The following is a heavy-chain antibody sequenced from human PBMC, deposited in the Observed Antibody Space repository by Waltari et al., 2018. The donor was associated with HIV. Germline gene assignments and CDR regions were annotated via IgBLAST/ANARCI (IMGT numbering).Heavy chain of an antibody. V-gene: IGHV3-49*04. CDR1: GFTFGDYA. CDR3: SSNHDSSGYYGNL. CDR2: IRSKAYGGTT. D-gene: IGHD3-22*01. Sequence: EVQLVESGGGLVQPGRSLRLSCTASGFTFGDYAMSWVRPAPGKGMAWVGFIRSKAYGGTTEYAASVKGRFTISRDDSKSIAYLQMNSLKTEDTAVYYCSSNHDSSGYYGNLWGQGTLVTVSS. J-gene: IGHJ4*02.